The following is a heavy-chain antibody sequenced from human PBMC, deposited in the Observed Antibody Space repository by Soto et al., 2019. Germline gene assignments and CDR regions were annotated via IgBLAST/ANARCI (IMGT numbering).Heavy chain of an antibody. J-gene: IGHJ6*02. V-gene: IGHV1-69*01. CDR2: CIPIFGTA. Sequence: QVQLVQSGAEVKKPGSSVKVSCKASGGTFSSYASSWVRQAPGQGLDWMGWCIPIFGTANYEQKCQCRVTITADDCTATAYMERCSLRGEDTAVSYCARVVGGREFTLSHCQSYDSMDVWGQGTTVTVSS. CDR1: GGTFSSYA. D-gene: IGHD2-2*01. CDR3: ARVVGGREFTLSHCQSYDSMDV.